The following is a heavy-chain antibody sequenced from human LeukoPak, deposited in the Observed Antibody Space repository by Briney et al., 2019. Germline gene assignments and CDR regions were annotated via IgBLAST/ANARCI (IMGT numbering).Heavy chain of an antibody. CDR2: ISSDGSST. CDR1: GFTFSSYW. Sequence: GGSLRLSCAASGFTFSSYWMHWVRQAPGKGLVWVSRISSDGSSTTYADSVQGRFTISRDNAKNTLYLQMNSLRAEETAVYYCARDSPVVPADRNYYMDVWGKGTTVTISS. V-gene: IGHV3-74*01. D-gene: IGHD2-2*01. CDR3: ARDSPVVPADRNYYMDV. J-gene: IGHJ6*03.